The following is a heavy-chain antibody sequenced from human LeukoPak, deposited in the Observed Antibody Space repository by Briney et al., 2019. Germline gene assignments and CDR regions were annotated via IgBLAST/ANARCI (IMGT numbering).Heavy chain of an antibody. J-gene: IGHJ4*02. CDR3: ASSVGSTDY. D-gene: IGHD1-26*01. V-gene: IGHV4-34*01. Sequence: SETLSLTCAVYGESLSEYYWTWIRQSPGMGLEWIGEINHRGSTNLNPSLKSRVTLSVDTSKHQFSLKLTSVTAADAAVYYCASSVGSTDYWGQGTLVTVSS. CDR2: INHRGST. CDR1: GESLSEYY.